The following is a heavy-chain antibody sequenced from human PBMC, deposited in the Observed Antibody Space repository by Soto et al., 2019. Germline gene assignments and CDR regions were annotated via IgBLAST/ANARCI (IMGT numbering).Heavy chain of an antibody. CDR3: ARGRYGDY. Sequence: QVHLVQSGAEVKKPGASVKVSCKGSGYAFTTYGITWVRQAPGQGLEWMGWVSAHNGNTNHAQKLQGRVTVTRDTSTSTAYVELRSMRSDDTAVYYCARGRYGDYWGQGALVTVSS. CDR1: GYAFTTYG. V-gene: IGHV1-18*01. D-gene: IGHD1-1*01. J-gene: IGHJ4*02. CDR2: VSAHNGNT.